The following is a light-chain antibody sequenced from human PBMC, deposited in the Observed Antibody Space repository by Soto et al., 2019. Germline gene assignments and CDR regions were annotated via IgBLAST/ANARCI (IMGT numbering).Light chain of an antibody. CDR3: SSYATSSPYV. J-gene: IGLJ1*01. V-gene: IGLV2-14*01. CDR1: SNDVGGYDY. CDR2: EVS. Sequence: QSALTQPASVSGSPGHSITISSTGTSNDVGGYDYVSWYQQHPGKAPKLVIYEVSHRPSGISDRFSGSKSGNTASLTISGLQVEDEADYYCSSYATSSPYVFGPGTKLTVL.